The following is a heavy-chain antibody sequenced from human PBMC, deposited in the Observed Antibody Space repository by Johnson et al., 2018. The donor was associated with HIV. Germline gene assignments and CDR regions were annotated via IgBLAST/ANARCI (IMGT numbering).Heavy chain of an antibody. V-gene: IGHV3-30*18. CDR1: GFIFSNHE. Sequence: QVQLVESGGGVVQPGRSLRLSCTASGFIFSNHEIDWVRQAPGKGLEWVGHISYDGNNKYYGDSVKGRFTISRDNSKNTLDLQMNNLRTEDSGVYYCAKSYCPGCDGFDIWGQGTMVTVSS. D-gene: IGHD2-21*01. J-gene: IGHJ3*02. CDR2: ISYDGNNK. CDR3: AKSYCPGCDGFDI.